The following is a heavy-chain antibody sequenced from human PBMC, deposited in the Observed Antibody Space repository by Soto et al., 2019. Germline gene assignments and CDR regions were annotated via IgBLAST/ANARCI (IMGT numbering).Heavy chain of an antibody. CDR3: ASIYIVGAPWYFDY. D-gene: IGHD1-26*01. J-gene: IGHJ4*02. CDR2: IFYSGST. V-gene: IGHV4-61*01. Sequence: SETLSLTCTVSGGSVSSGSYYWSWIRQPPGKGLEWNGYIFYSGSTNYNPSLKSRVTISVDTSKNQFSLKLSSVTAAETAVYYCASIYIVGAPWYFDYWGQGTLVTVSS. CDR1: GGSVSSGSYY.